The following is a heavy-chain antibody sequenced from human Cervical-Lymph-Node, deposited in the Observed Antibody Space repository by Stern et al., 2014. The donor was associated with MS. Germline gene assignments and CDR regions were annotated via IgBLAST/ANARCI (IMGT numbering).Heavy chain of an antibody. CDR3: TRDGSVAGFDY. J-gene: IGHJ4*02. CDR2: IYYSGST. D-gene: IGHD6-19*01. V-gene: IGHV4-59*01. Sequence: QVQLQESGPGLVKPSETLSLTCTVSGGSISTYSWSWIRQPPGKGLEWIGYIYYSGSTKYNPSLKSRVTISGDTSKNQFSLSLTSVTAADTAVYYCTRDGSVAGFDYWGQGTLVTVSS. CDR1: GGSISTYS.